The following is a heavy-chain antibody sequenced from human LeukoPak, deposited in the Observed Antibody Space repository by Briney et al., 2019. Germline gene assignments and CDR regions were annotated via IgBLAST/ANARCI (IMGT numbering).Heavy chain of an antibody. V-gene: IGHV3-74*01. CDR2: INSDGSST. CDR1: GFTFSSYW. J-gene: IGHJ4*02. D-gene: IGHD2-2*01. Sequence: GGSLRLSCAASGFTFSSYWMHWVRQAPGKGLVWVSRINSDGSSTSYADSVKGRFTISRDNAKNSLYLQMNSLRAEDTAVYYCATSIVVVPAAMPIFNFDYWGQGTLVTVSS. CDR3: ATSIVVVPAAMPIFNFDY.